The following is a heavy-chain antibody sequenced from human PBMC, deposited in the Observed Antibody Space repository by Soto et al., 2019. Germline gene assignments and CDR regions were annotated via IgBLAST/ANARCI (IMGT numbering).Heavy chain of an antibody. CDR3: TRVRIYADDSGRPLDI. CDR2: IRNKANSYST. Sequence: EVQLVESGGGLVQPGGSLRLSCAASGFTFSDHYMDWVRQAPGKGLEWVGRIRNKANSYSTQYAASVKGRFTISRDDSKTSLSLQMNSLKTEDTAVYYCTRVRIYADDSGRPLDIWGQGKVVTVSS. D-gene: IGHD2-8*01. CDR1: GFTFSDHY. V-gene: IGHV3-72*01. J-gene: IGHJ3*02.